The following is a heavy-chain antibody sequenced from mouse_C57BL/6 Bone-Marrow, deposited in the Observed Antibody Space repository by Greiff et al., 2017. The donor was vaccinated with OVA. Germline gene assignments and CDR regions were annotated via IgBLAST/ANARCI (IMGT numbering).Heavy chain of an antibody. Sequence: EMNLVESGGDLVKPGGSLKLSCAASGFTFSSYGMSWVRQTPDKRLEWVATISSGGSYTYYPDSVKGRFTISRDNAKNTLYLQMSSLKSEDTAMYYCARQGITTVVATGDYWGQGTTLTVSS. CDR2: ISSGGSYT. J-gene: IGHJ2*01. D-gene: IGHD1-1*01. CDR1: GFTFSSYG. V-gene: IGHV5-6*01. CDR3: ARQGITTVVATGDY.